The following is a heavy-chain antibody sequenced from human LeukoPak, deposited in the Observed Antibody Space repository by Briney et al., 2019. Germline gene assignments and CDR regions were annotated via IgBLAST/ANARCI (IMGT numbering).Heavy chain of an antibody. CDR3: ARAITGTTPEAIDY. D-gene: IGHD1-20*01. CDR1: GGSISDAAYY. V-gene: IGHV4-31*03. CDR2: IYYSGST. J-gene: IGHJ4*02. Sequence: SETLSLTCTVSGGSISDAAYYWSWIRQHPGKGLEWIGYIYYSGSTYYNPSLKSRVTISVDTSKNQFSLKLSSVTAADTAVYYCARAITGTTPEAIDYWGQGTLVTVSS.